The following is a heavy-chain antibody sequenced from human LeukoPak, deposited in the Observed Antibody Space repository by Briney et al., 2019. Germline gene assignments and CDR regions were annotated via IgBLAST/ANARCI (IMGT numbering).Heavy chain of an antibody. CDR2: IIPILGIA. J-gene: IGHJ6*02. Sequence: ASVKVSCKASGGTFSSYAISWVRQAPGQGLEWMGRIIPILGIANYAQKFQGRVTITADKSTSTAYMELSSLRSEDTAVYYCASPVSSLNYYYYGMDVWGQGTTVTVSS. CDR3: ASPVSSLNYYYYGMDV. V-gene: IGHV1-69*04. D-gene: IGHD6-13*01. CDR1: GGTFSSYA.